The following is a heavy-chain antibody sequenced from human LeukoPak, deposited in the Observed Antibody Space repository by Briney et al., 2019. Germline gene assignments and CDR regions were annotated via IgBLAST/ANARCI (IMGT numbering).Heavy chain of an antibody. Sequence: GGSLRLSCAASGFTVSDAWMSWVRQAPGKGLEWVGRVKRKSEGGTTDYAAPVKGRFSISRDASKNTLYLQMNSLKTEDTAVYYCTRGVQYSNSWRSINWFDPWGQGTLVTVSS. V-gene: IGHV3-15*01. J-gene: IGHJ5*02. D-gene: IGHD6-13*01. CDR1: GFTVSDAW. CDR3: TRGVQYSNSWRSINWFDP. CDR2: VKRKSEGGTT.